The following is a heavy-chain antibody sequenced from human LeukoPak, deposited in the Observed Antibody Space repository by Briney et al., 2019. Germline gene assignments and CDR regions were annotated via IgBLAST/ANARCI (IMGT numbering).Heavy chain of an antibody. D-gene: IGHD6-13*01. CDR1: GGSISSGDYY. Sequence: SETLSLTCTVSGGSISSGDYYWTWIRQPPGKGLEWIGYIYYSGSTYYNPSLKSRVTISVDTSKNQFSLKLSSVTAADTAVYYCARDKHSSWDFDYWGQGTLVTVSS. V-gene: IGHV4-30-4*08. J-gene: IGHJ4*02. CDR3: ARDKHSSWDFDY. CDR2: IYYSGST.